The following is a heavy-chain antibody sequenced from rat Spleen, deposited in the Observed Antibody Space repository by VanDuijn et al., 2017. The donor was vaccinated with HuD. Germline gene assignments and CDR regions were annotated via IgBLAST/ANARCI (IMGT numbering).Heavy chain of an antibody. J-gene: IGHJ2*01. CDR3: ARRHYEYTDYFDY. D-gene: IGHD1-9*01. CDR2: ISSEGRRT. Sequence: EVQLVESGGGLVQPGRSLKLSCAASGFTFSDYYMAWVRQAPTKGLEWVATISSEGRRTYYGDSVKGRFIIPRDNAKSTLYLQMDSLRSEDTATYYCARRHYEYTDYFDYWGQGVMVTVSS. V-gene: IGHV5-29*01. CDR1: GFTFSDYY.